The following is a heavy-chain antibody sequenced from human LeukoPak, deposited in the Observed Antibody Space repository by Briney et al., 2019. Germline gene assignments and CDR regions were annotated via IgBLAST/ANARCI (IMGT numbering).Heavy chain of an antibody. V-gene: IGHV3-30-3*01. D-gene: IGHD2-2*02. CDR2: ISYDGSNK. J-gene: IGHJ4*02. CDR1: GFTFSSYA. CDR3: ARVGSYTKKNLPPFDY. Sequence: GGSLRLSCAASGFTFSSYAMHWVRQAPGKGLEWVAVISYDGSNKYYADSVKGRFTISRDNSKNTLYLQMNSLRAEDTAVYYCARVGSYTKKNLPPFDYWGQGPLVTVSS.